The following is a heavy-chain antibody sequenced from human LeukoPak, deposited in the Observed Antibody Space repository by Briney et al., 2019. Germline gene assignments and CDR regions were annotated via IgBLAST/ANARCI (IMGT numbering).Heavy chain of an antibody. CDR2: INLSGGST. CDR1: GYTFTSYY. V-gene: IGHV1-46*03. Sequence: ASVKLSCKASGYTFTSYYMHWVRHAPGQGLEWMGIINLSGGSTSYAQKFQGRVTMTRDTSTGKVYMELSSVRSEDTAVYYCARDMSITMVRGVNRDGEPFDYWGQGTLVTVSS. CDR3: ARDMSITMVRGVNRDGEPFDY. J-gene: IGHJ4*02. D-gene: IGHD3-10*01.